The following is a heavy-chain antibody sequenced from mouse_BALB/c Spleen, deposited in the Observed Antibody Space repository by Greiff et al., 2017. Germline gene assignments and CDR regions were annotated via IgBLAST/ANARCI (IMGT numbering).Heavy chain of an antibody. J-gene: IGHJ3*01. D-gene: IGHD2-10*02. CDR1: GFTFSSFG. Sequence: EVKLMESGGGLVQPGGSRKLSCAASGFTFSSFGMHWVRQAPEKGLEWVAYISSGSSTIYYADTVKGRFTISRDNPKNTLFLQMTSLRSEDTAMYYCASAYGNYGFAYWGQGTLVTVSA. CDR3: ASAYGNYGFAY. V-gene: IGHV5-17*02. CDR2: ISSGSSTI.